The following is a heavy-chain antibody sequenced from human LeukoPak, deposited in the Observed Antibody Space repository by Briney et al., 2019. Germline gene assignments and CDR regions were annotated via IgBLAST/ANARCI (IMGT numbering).Heavy chain of an antibody. CDR3: AREGGLGYCTNGICSTGYAFDI. CDR1: GFTFSNYW. Sequence: GGSLRLSCAASGFTFSNYWMSWVRQAPGKGLEWVAAIKQAGTQKFYVDSVKGRFTISRDNANNSLFLQMNSLSVEDTAVHYCAREGGLGYCTNGICSTGYAFDIWGQGTMVTVSS. J-gene: IGHJ3*02. D-gene: IGHD2-8*01. CDR2: IKQAGTQK. V-gene: IGHV3-7*01.